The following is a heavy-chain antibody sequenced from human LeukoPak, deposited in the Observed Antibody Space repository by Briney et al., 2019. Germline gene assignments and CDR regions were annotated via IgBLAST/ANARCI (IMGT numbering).Heavy chain of an antibody. D-gene: IGHD3-10*01. J-gene: IGHJ4*02. Sequence: GGSLRLSCAASGFTFSSYIMNWVRQAPGKGLEGVSSIFSSSSYIYYADSVKGRFTISRDNAKNSLYLQMNSLRAEDTAVYYCAREGITMVRQPHRFDYWGQGTLVTVSS. CDR1: GFTFSSYI. CDR2: IFSSSSYI. CDR3: AREGITMVRQPHRFDY. V-gene: IGHV3-21*01.